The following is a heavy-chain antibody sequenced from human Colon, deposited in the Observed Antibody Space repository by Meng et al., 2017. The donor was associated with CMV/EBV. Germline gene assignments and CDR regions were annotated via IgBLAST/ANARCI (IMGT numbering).Heavy chain of an antibody. CDR2: MYSNGAR. CDR3: ARETSSPAIYYYYYGMDV. D-gene: IGHD2-2*01. J-gene: IGHJ6*02. Sequence: GSLRLSCAASGFTVSSNYMTWVRQAPGKGLEWVSIMYSNGARYYADSVKGRFTISRDNSKNTLYLQMYNLRAEDTAVYYCARETSSPAIYYYYYGMDVWGQGTTVTVSS. V-gene: IGHV3-53*01. CDR1: GFTVSSNY.